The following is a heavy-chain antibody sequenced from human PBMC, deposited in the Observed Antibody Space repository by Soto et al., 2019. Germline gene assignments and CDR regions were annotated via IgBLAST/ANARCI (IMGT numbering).Heavy chain of an antibody. Sequence: QVQLVESGGGVVQPGRYLRFSCAASGVTFSSYAVHWVRQAPGKGLEWVAVISYDGSNKYYADSVKGRFTISRDNSKNTLYLQMNSLRAEDTAVYYCARESMPYRGIADDYWGQGTLVTVSS. D-gene: IGHD6-13*01. V-gene: IGHV3-30-3*01. CDR3: ARESMPYRGIADDY. CDR1: GVTFSSYA. CDR2: ISYDGSNK. J-gene: IGHJ4*02.